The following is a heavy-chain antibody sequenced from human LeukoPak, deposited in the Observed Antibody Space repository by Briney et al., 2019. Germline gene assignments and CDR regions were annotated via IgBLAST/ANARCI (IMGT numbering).Heavy chain of an antibody. V-gene: IGHV3-53*01. Sequence: GGSLRLSCAASGFTVSSNYMSWVRQAPGKGLEWVSVIYSGGSTYYADSVKGRFTISRDNSKNTLYLQMNSLRAEDTAVYYCAKGGSGWYFLYFDYWGQGTLVTVSS. CDR3: AKGGSGWYFLYFDY. J-gene: IGHJ4*02. CDR1: GFTVSSNY. CDR2: IYSGGST. D-gene: IGHD6-19*01.